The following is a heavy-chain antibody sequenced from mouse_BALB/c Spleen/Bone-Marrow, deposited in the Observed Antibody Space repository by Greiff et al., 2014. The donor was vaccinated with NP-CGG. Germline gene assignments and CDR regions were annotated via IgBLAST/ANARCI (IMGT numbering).Heavy chain of an antibody. CDR2: IYPGNVNT. V-gene: IGHV1S56*01. D-gene: IGHD2-14*01. Sequence: QVQLKQSGPELVKPGPSVRISCKASGYTFTSYYIHWVKQRPGQGLEWIGWIYPGNVNTNYNEKFKGKATLTADKSSSTAYMQLSSLTSEDSAVDFCARGGYDGAWFAYWGQGTLVTVSA. J-gene: IGHJ3*01. CDR3: ARGGYDGAWFAY. CDR1: GYTFTSYY.